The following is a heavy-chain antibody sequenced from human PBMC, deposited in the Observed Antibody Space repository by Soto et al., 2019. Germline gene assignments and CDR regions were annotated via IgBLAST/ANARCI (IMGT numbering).Heavy chain of an antibody. J-gene: IGHJ5*02. CDR1: GFTFSDYY. CDR3: ARVAPPMVRGVIITYAWFDP. CDR2: ISSSSSYT. Sequence: GGSLRLSCAASGFTFSDYYMSWIRQAPGKGLEWVSYISSSSSYTNYADSVKGRFTISRDNAKNSLYLQMNSLRAEDTAVYYCARVAPPMVRGVIITYAWFDPWGQGTPVTVSS. V-gene: IGHV3-11*06. D-gene: IGHD3-10*01.